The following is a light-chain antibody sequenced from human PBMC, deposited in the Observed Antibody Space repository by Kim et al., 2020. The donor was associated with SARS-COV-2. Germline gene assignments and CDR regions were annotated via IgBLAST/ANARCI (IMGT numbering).Light chain of an antibody. CDR1: QGISSY. CDR3: QQYYGYPRT. V-gene: IGKV1-8*01. Sequence: AIRMTQSPSSLSASTGDRVTITCRASQGISSYLAWYQQKPGRAPKLLIYAASTLQSEVPSRFSGSGSGTDFTLTIGCLQSEDFATYYCQQYYGYPRTFGQGTKVEIK. CDR2: AAS. J-gene: IGKJ1*01.